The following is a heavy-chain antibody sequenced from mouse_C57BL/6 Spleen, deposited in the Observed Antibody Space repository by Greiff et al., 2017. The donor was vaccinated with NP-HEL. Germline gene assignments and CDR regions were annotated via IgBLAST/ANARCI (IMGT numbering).Heavy chain of an antibody. CDR1: GYTFTSYW. V-gene: IGHV1-69*01. D-gene: IGHD2-13*01. J-gene: IGHJ1*03. CDR3: ARGGGESWYFDV. Sequence: VQLQQPGAELVMPGASVKLSCKASGYTFTSYWMHWVKQRPGQGLEWIGEIDPSDSYTNYNQKFKGKSTLTVDKSSSTAYMQLSSLTSEDSAVYYCARGGGESWYFDVWGTGTTVTVSS. CDR2: IDPSDSYT.